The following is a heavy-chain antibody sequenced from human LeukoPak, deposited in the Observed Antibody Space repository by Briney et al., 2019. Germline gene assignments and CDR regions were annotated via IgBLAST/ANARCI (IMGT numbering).Heavy chain of an antibody. D-gene: IGHD3-3*01. V-gene: IGHV1-18*01. Sequence: ASVKVSCTASGYTFTSYGISWVRQAPGQGLEWMGWISAYNGNTNYAQKLQGRVTMTTDTSTSTAYMELRSLRSDDTAVYYCARVLSDFWSGYNDYWGQGTLVTVSS. CDR3: ARVLSDFWSGYNDY. J-gene: IGHJ4*02. CDR2: ISAYNGNT. CDR1: GYTFTSYG.